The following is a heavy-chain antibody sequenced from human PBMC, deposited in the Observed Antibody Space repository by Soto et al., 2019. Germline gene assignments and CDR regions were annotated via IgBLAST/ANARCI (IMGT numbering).Heavy chain of an antibody. Sequence: GGSLRLSCAASGVTFTTYAMTWVRQVPGEGLQWVSSISKSGDSTYYADSVKGRFTTSRDNSKNTLYLQMNSLRAEDTAIYYCAKGSFGFDYWGQGTLVTVSS. CDR2: ISKSGDST. V-gene: IGHV3-23*01. D-gene: IGHD3-10*01. CDR3: AKGSFGFDY. CDR1: GVTFTTYA. J-gene: IGHJ4*02.